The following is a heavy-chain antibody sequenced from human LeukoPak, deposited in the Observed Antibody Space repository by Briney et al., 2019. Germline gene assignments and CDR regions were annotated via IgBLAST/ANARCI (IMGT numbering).Heavy chain of an antibody. V-gene: IGHV3-21*01. CDR1: GFSFXSYE. J-gene: IGHJ4*02. CDR2: ISSSSSYI. D-gene: IGHD3-10*01. Sequence: GFSFXSYEMNWVRQAPGKGLEWVSSISSSSSYIYYADSVKGRFTISRDNAKNSLYLQMNSLRAEDTAVYYCARXISTYXYGSGSQYYFDYWGQGTLVTVSS. CDR3: ARXISTYXYGSGSQYYFDY.